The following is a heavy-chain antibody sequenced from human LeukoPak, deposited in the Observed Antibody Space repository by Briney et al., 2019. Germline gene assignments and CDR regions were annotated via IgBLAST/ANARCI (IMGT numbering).Heavy chain of an antibody. J-gene: IGHJ3*02. V-gene: IGHV3-66*01. CDR2: IYSGGST. Sequence: GGSPRLSCAASEFSVGSNYMTWVRQAPGKGLEWVSLIYSGGSTYYADSVKGRFTISRDNSKNTLYLQMNSLRAEDTAVYYCARDWYNNSDAFDIWGQGTMVTVSS. CDR3: ARDWYNNSDAFDI. CDR1: EFSVGSNY. D-gene: IGHD4-11*01.